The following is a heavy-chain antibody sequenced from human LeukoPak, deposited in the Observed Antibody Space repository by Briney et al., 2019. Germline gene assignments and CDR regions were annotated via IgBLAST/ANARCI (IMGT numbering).Heavy chain of an antibody. V-gene: IGHV1-69*05. CDR2: IIPIFGTA. J-gene: IGHJ3*02. CDR1: GGTFSSYA. D-gene: IGHD3-3*01. Sequence: SVKVSCKASGGTFSSYAISWVRQAPGQGLEWMGGIIPIFGTANYAQKFQGRVTITTDESTSTAYMELSSLRSEDTAVYYCARDIALGFLEWSFDIWGQGTMVTVSS. CDR3: ARDIALGFLEWSFDI.